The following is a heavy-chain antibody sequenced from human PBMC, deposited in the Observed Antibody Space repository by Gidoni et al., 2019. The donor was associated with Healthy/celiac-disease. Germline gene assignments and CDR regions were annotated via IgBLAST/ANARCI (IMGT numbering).Heavy chain of an antibody. D-gene: IGHD1-26*01. V-gene: IGHV1-69*04. CDR2: LIPILGIA. CDR1: VGTFSSHA. J-gene: IGHJ6*02. Sequence: QVQLVQSGAEVKKPGSSVKVSCKDSVGTFSSHALSWVRQAPGQGLEWMGRLIPILGIANYAQKFQGRVTITADKATSTAYMELSSLRSEDTAVYYCARDSGSYSYYYYGMDVWGQGTTVTVSS. CDR3: ARDSGSYSYYYYGMDV.